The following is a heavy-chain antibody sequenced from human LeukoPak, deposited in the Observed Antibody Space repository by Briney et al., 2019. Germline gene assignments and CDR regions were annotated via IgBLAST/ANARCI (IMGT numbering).Heavy chain of an antibody. D-gene: IGHD3-9*01. CDR2: ISGDGGST. J-gene: IGHJ6*02. CDR3: AKDEGGLRYFDWLFYYYYGMDV. V-gene: IGHV3-43*02. CDR1: GFTFDDYA. Sequence: TGGSLRLSCAASGFTFDDYAMHWVRQAPGKGLEWDSLISGDGGSTYYADSVKGRFTISRDNSKNSLYLQMNSLRTEDTALYYCAKDEGGLRYFDWLFYYYYGMDVWGQGTTVTVSS.